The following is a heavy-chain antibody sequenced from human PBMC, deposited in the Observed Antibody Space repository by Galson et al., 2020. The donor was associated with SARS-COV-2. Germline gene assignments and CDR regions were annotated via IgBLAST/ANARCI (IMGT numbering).Heavy chain of an antibody. V-gene: IGHV3-30*18. J-gene: IGHJ4*02. CDR2: ISYDGNIK. CDR1: GFAFSSYG. Sequence: GESLKISCAASGFAFSSYGMHWIRQAPGKGLEWVAVISYDGNIKYYADSVKGRFTISRDNSKNTLNLQMNSLRAEDTAVYYCVKDQSGPDYWGQGTLVTVSS. D-gene: IGHD3-3*01. CDR3: VKDQSGPDY.